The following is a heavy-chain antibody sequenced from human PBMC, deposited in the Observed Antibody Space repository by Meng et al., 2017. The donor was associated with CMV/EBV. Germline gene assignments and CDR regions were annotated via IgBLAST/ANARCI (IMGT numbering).Heavy chain of an antibody. CDR1: GFTLSSYA. CDR2: IYSGGSST. CDR3: AKAFRGTKYSSSSGRTRGGGMDV. D-gene: IGHD6-6*01. J-gene: IGHJ6*02. V-gene: IGHV3-23*03. Sequence: GGSLRLSCAASGFTLSSYAMSWVRQAPGKGLEWVSVIYSGGSSTYYADSVKGRFTISRDNSKNTLYLQMNSLRAEDTAVYYCAKAFRGTKYSSSSGRTRGGGMDVWGQGTTVTVSS.